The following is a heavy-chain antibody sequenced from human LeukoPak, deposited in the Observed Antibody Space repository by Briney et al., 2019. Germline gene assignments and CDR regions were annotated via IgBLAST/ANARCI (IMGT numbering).Heavy chain of an antibody. Sequence: SQTLSLTCTVSGGSISSGSYYWSWIRQPAGKGLEWIGRIYTSGSTNYNPSLKSRVTISVDTSKNQFSLKLSSVTAADTAVYYCARIYCSSTSCYYFGYWGQGTLVTVSS. D-gene: IGHD2-2*01. CDR1: GGSISSGSYY. J-gene: IGHJ4*02. CDR3: ARIYCSSTSCYYFGY. V-gene: IGHV4-61*02. CDR2: IYTSGST.